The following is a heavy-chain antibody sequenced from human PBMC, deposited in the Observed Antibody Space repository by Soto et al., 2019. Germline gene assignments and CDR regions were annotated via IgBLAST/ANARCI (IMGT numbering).Heavy chain of an antibody. CDR3: ARDIVLMVYATATPGY. CDR2: ISAYNGNT. Sequence: ASVKVSCKASGYTFTSYGISWVRQAPGQGLEWMGWISAYNGNTNYAQKLQGRVTMTTDTSTSTAYMELRSLRSDDTAVYYCARDIVLMVYATATPGYWGQGTQVTVSS. J-gene: IGHJ4*02. D-gene: IGHD2-8*01. CDR1: GYTFTSYG. V-gene: IGHV1-18*01.